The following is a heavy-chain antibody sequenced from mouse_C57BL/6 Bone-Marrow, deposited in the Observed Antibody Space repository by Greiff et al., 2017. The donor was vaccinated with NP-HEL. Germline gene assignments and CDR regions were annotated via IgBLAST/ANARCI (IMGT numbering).Heavy chain of an antibody. D-gene: IGHD2-14*01. CDR1: GFTFSSYG. CDR2: ISSGGSYT. Sequence: EVMLVESGGDLVKPGGSLKLSCAASGFTFSSYGMSWVRQTPDKRLEWVATISSGGSYTYYPDSVKGRFTISRDNAENTLYLQMSSLKSEDTAMYYCARVLAWFAYWGQGTLVTVSA. J-gene: IGHJ3*01. CDR3: ARVLAWFAY. V-gene: IGHV5-6*01.